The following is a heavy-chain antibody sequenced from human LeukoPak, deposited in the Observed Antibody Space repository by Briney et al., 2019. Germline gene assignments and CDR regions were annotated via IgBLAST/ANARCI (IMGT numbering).Heavy chain of an antibody. CDR2: IYTSGST. J-gene: IGHJ3*02. CDR3: ARVRRGDIVVVPAAIRGDAFDI. V-gene: IGHV4-4*07. Sequence: SETLSLTCTVPGGSISSYYWSWIRQPAGKGLEWIGRIYTSGSTNYNPSLKSRVTMSVDTSKNQFSLKLSSVTAADTAVYYCARVRRGDIVVVPAAIRGDAFDIWGQGTMVTVSS. CDR1: GGSISSYY. D-gene: IGHD2-2*01.